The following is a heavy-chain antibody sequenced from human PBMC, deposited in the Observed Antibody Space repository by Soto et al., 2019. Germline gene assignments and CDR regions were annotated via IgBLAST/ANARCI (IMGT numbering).Heavy chain of an antibody. V-gene: IGHV4-31*02. Sequence: XXVXGGSISSGGYYWSWIRQHPGKGLEWIGYIYYSGSTYYNTSLKSRDTISVDTSKNQFSLKLSSVTAADTAVYYCARDSGAEGSMVFWSGYKPSYYYYYMDVWGKGTTVTVSS. CDR1: GGSISSGGYY. J-gene: IGHJ6*03. CDR3: ARDSGAEGSMVFWSGYKPSYYYYYMDV. CDR2: IYYSGST. D-gene: IGHD3-3*01.